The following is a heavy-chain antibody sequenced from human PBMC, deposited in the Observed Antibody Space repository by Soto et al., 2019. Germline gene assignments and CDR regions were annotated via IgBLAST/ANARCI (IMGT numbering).Heavy chain of an antibody. V-gene: IGHV3-33*01. CDR2: IWYDGGNK. CDR1: GSTFSSYG. Sequence: PGGSLRLSCAASGSTFSSYGMHWVRQAPGKGLEWVAVIWYDGGNKYYADSVKGRFTISRDNSKNTLYLQMNSLRAEDTAVYYCARTPNYYDRSGPSDYWGQGTLVTVSS. CDR3: ARTPNYYDRSGPSDY. D-gene: IGHD3-22*01. J-gene: IGHJ4*02.